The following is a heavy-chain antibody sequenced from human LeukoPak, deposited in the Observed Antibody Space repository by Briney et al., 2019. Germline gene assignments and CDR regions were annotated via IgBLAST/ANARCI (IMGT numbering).Heavy chain of an antibody. V-gene: IGHV1-18*01. CDR2: ISAYNGNT. D-gene: IGHD2-2*01. CDR3: ARDRGYCSSTSCYDYYYYYMDV. Sequence: GASVKVSCKASGGTFSSYAISWVRQAPGQGLEWMGWISAYNGNTNYAQKLQGRVTMTTDTSTSTAYMELRSLRSDDTAVYYCARDRGYCSSTSCYDYYYYYMDVWGKGTTVTVSS. J-gene: IGHJ6*03. CDR1: GGTFSSYA.